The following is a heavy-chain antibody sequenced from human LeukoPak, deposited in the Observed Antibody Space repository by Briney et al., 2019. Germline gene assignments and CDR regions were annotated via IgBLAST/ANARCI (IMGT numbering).Heavy chain of an antibody. D-gene: IGHD2-2*01. CDR2: LYREGTT. J-gene: IGHJ6*02. CDR3: AKVAVVAVWFCPHGMDV. V-gene: IGHV3-53*01. Sequence: PGGSLRLSCVASGLTVSDKYMTWVRQAPGKGLAWVSVLYREGTTYDADFVQGRFTVSRDNSQNTLYLEMNSLRAEDTAVYYCAKVAVVAVWFCPHGMDVWGQGTTVTVSS. CDR1: GLTVSDKY.